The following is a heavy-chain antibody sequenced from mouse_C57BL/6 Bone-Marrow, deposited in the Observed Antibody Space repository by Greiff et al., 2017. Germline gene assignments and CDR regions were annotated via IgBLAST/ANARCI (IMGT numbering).Heavy chain of an antibody. CDR3: ARSGWLRRVDY. CDR2: IYPRSGNT. V-gene: IGHV1-81*01. D-gene: IGHD2-2*01. J-gene: IGHJ4*01. Sequence: VQLQQSGAELARPGASVKLSCKASGYTFTSYGISWVKQRTGQGLEWIGEIYPRSGNTYYNEKFKGKATLTADKSSSPAYMELRSLTSEDSAVYFCARSGWLRRVDYWGQGTSVTVSS. CDR1: GYTFTSYG.